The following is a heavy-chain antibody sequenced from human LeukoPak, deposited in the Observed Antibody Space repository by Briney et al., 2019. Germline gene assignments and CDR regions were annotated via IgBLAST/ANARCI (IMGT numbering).Heavy chain of an antibody. J-gene: IGHJ4*02. V-gene: IGHV4-31*03. CDR1: GGSISSGAYY. Sequence: SQTLSLTCTVSGGSISSGAYYWSWIRQHPGKGLEWIGYAHNSGSTNYNPSLKSRVTISVDTSKNQFSLKLSSVTAADTAVYYCAGAWPKDSSGWYTIDYWGQGTLVTVSS. CDR2: AHNSGST. D-gene: IGHD6-19*01. CDR3: AGAWPKDSSGWYTIDY.